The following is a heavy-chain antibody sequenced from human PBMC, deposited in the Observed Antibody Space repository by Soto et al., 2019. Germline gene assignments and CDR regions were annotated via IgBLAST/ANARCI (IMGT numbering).Heavy chain of an antibody. Sequence: SVKVSCKASGGTFSSYTISWVRQAPGQGLEWMGRIIPILGIANYAQKFQGRVTITADKSTSTAYMELSSLRSEDTAVYYCARSQQLDNWFDPWGQGTLVTVSS. CDR1: GGTFSSYT. V-gene: IGHV1-69*02. J-gene: IGHJ5*02. CDR2: IIPILGIA. CDR3: ARSQQLDNWFDP. D-gene: IGHD6-13*01.